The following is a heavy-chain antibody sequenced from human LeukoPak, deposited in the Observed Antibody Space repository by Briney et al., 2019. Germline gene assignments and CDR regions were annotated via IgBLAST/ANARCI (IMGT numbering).Heavy chain of an antibody. CDR2: ISSSGSTI. V-gene: IGHV3-11*01. J-gene: IGHJ4*02. CDR3: ARDSCSSTSCHLFDY. D-gene: IGHD2-2*01. CDR1: GFTFSDYY. Sequence: GGSLRLSCAASGFTFSDYYMSWIRQAPGKGLEWVSYISSSGSTIYYADSVKGRFTISRDNSKNTLYLQMNSLRAEDTAVYYCARDSCSSTSCHLFDYWGQGTLVTVSS.